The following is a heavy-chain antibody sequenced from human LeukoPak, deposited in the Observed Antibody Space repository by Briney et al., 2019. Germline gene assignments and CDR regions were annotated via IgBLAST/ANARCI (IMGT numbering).Heavy chain of an antibody. D-gene: IGHD3-22*01. CDR2: ISSSGSTI. Sequence: NPGGSLRLSCAASGFTFSDYYMSWIRQAPGKGLEWVSYISSSGSTIWYADSVKGRFTISRDNGNNSMYLKMTSLRAEDTAVYFCAKAVRGYERSIDYWGQGTLVTVSS. CDR1: GFTFSDYY. J-gene: IGHJ4*02. CDR3: AKAVRGYERSIDY. V-gene: IGHV3-11*04.